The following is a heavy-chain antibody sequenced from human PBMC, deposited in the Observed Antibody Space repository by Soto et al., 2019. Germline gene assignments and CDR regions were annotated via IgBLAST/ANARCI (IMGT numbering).Heavy chain of an antibody. V-gene: IGHV3-30-3*01. J-gene: IGHJ4*02. CDR2: ISYDGSNK. Sequence: QVQLVESGGGVVQPGRSLRLSCAASGFTFSSYAMHWVRQAPGKGLEWVAVISYDGSNKYYADSVKGRFTISRDNSKNTLYLQMNSRRAEDTAVYYCASGDYYIDYWGQGTLVTVSS. CDR1: GFTFSSYA. D-gene: IGHD4-17*01. CDR3: ASGDYYIDY.